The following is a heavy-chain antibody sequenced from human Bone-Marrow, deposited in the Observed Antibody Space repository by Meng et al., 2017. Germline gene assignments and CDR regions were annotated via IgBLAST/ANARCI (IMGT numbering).Heavy chain of an antibody. D-gene: IGHD2-2*01. V-gene: IGHV7-4-1*02. Sequence: EGKSPGASVKVSCNASGYTFTSYGISWVRQAPGQVLEWMGWISTNNGNPTYAQGFTGRFVFSLDTSVSTAYLQISTLKADDTAVYYCTRDGYSDCSRTSCFDFWGQGTLVTVSS. CDR1: GYTFTSYG. CDR2: ISTNNGNP. J-gene: IGHJ4*02. CDR3: TRDGYSDCSRTSCFDF.